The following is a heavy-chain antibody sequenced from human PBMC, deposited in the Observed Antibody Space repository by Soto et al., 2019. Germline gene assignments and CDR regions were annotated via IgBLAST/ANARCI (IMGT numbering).Heavy chain of an antibody. V-gene: IGHV3-30*18. Sequence: PGGSLRLSCAASGFTFSSYGMHWVRQAPGKGLEWVAVISYDGSNKYYADSVKGRFTISSDNSKNTLYLQMYSLRAEDTAVYYCAKDPEWLAPAEGFDYWGQGTLVTVSS. D-gene: IGHD6-19*01. CDR2: ISYDGSNK. CDR1: GFTFSSYG. CDR3: AKDPEWLAPAEGFDY. J-gene: IGHJ4*02.